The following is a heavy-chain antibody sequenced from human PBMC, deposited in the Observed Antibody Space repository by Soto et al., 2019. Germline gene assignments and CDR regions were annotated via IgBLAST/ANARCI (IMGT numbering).Heavy chain of an antibody. Sequence: QVQLVESGGGVVQPGRSLRLSCAASGFTFSSFPMHWVHQAPGKGLEWVAVISYDGSNKYYADSVKGRFTISRDNSKNTLYLQMNSLRAEDTAVYYCARRGGGYSGSYLGYFDYWGQGTLVTVSS. CDR2: ISYDGSNK. D-gene: IGHD1-26*01. CDR3: ARRGGGYSGSYLGYFDY. V-gene: IGHV3-30-3*01. J-gene: IGHJ4*02. CDR1: GFTFSSFP.